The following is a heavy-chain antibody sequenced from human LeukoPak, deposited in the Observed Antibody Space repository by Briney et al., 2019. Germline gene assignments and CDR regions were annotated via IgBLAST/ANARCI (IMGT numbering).Heavy chain of an antibody. CDR3: TRVDDGGAFDI. D-gene: IGHD1-1*01. CDR1: GYSISSGYY. J-gene: IGHJ3*02. CDR2: IYHSGST. Sequence: SETLSLTCAVSGYSISSGYYWGWIRQPPGKGLEWIGSIYHSGSTYYNPSLKSRVTISVDTSKNQFSLKLSSVTAADTAVYYCTRVDDGGAFDIWGQGTMVTVSS. V-gene: IGHV4-38-2*01.